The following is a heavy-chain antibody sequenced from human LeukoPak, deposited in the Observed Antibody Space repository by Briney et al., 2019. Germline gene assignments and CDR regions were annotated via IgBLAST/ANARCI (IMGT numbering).Heavy chain of an antibody. J-gene: IGHJ1*01. D-gene: IGHD6-19*01. Sequence: GGSLRLSCAASGFTFSVSAMHWVRQASGKGLEWVGRIRSKANSYATAYTASVKGRFTISRDISKNTLYLQMGSLRPEDMAVYYCARVDSGSACASWGQGILVTVSS. V-gene: IGHV3-73*01. CDR3: ARVDSGSACAS. CDR1: GFTFSVSA. CDR2: IRSKANSYAT.